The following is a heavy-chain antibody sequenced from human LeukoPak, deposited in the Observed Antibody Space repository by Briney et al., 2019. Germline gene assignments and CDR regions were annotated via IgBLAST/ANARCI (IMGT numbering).Heavy chain of an antibody. CDR3: ARGQYWAAIFHATIRADKDDAFDI. CDR2: ISYDGSNK. J-gene: IGHJ3*02. Sequence: PGGSLRLSCAASGFTFSSYAMHWVRQAPGKGLEWVAVISYDGSNKYYADSVKGRFTISRDNSKNTLYLQMNSLRAEDTAVYYCARGQYWAAIFHATIRADKDDAFDIWGQGTMVTVSS. D-gene: IGHD2-2*01. CDR1: GFTFSSYA. V-gene: IGHV3-30-3*01.